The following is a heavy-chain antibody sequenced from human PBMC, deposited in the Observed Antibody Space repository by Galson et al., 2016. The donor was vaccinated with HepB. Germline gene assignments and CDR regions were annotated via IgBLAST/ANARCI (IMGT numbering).Heavy chain of an antibody. CDR3: AKALAGGGSDLGGVYGMDV. CDR1: GFTFSTYA. J-gene: IGHJ6*02. Sequence: SLRLSCAASGFTFSTYAIHWVRQAPGKGLEWVIVISYGGGSHKYFADSVKGRFTISRDNSKNTGYLQMNSLRAEDTAVYYCAKALAGGGSDLGGVYGMDVWGQGTTVTVSS. CDR2: ISYGGGSHK. V-gene: IGHV3-30-3*01. D-gene: IGHD5-12*01.